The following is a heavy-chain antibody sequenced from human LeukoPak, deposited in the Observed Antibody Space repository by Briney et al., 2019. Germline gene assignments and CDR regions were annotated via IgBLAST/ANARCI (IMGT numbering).Heavy chain of an antibody. J-gene: IGHJ2*01. V-gene: IGHV4-34*01. CDR2: INHSGST. CDR1: GGSFSGYY. Sequence: PSETLSLTCAVYGGSFSGYYWSWIRQPPGKGLEWIGEINHSGSTNYNPSLKSRVTISVDTSKNQFSLKLSSVTAADTAVYYCARGGYYWYFDLWGRGTLVTVSS. CDR3: ARGGYYWYFDL. D-gene: IGHD2-2*03.